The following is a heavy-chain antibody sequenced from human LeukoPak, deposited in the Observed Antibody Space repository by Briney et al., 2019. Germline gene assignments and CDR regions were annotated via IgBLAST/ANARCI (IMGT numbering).Heavy chain of an antibody. V-gene: IGHV3-21*01. CDR3: AREIAKFNDY. J-gene: IGHJ4*02. CDR1: GLTFSSYS. Sequence: PGGSLRLSCAASGLTFSSYSMNWVRQAPGKGLEWVSSISSSSSYIYYADSVKGRFTLSRDNAKNSLYLQMNSLRAEDTAVYYCAREIAKFNDYWGQGTLVTVSS. D-gene: IGHD2-21*01. CDR2: ISSSSSYI.